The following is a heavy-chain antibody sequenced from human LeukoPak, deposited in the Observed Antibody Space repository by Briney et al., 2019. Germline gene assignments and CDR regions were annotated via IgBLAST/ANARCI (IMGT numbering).Heavy chain of an antibody. CDR1: GFTFRSYS. J-gene: IGHJ4*02. CDR3: ARGMYNGSYHRTAYFDY. CDR2: ISSSSSYI. V-gene: IGHV3-21*04. Sequence: GGSLRLSCAASGFTFRSYSMNWVRQAPGKGLEWVSSISSSSSYIYYADSVKGRFTISRDNAKNSLYLQMNSLRAEDTALYYCARGMYNGSYHRTAYFDYWGQGTLVTVSS. D-gene: IGHD1-26*01.